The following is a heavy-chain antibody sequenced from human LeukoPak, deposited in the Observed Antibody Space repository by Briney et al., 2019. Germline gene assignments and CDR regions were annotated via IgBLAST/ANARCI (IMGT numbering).Heavy chain of an antibody. CDR2: ISAYNGNT. CDR1: GYTFTSYG. V-gene: IGHV1-18*01. CDR3: ARDGPRVLVPAAPNWFDP. D-gene: IGHD2-2*01. J-gene: IGHJ5*02. Sequence: ASVKVSCKASGYTFTSYGTSWVRQAPGQGLEWMGWISAYNGNTNYAQKLQGRVTMTTDTSTSTAYMELRSLRSDDTAVYYCARDGPRVLVPAAPNWFDPWGQGTLVTVSS.